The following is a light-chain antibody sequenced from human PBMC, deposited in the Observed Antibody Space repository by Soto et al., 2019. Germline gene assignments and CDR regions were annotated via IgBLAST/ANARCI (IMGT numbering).Light chain of an antibody. J-gene: IGKJ3*01. V-gene: IGKV1-12*01. CDR2: AAS. CDR1: HGVSSW. CDR3: QQANGFPFT. Sequence: DIQMTQSPSSVSASVGDRVTITCRASHGVSSWLAWYQQKPGKTPKLLIYAASSLPSGVPSRFSGSGSGADFTLTISSLQPEDFATYYCQQANGFPFTFGPGTKVDIK.